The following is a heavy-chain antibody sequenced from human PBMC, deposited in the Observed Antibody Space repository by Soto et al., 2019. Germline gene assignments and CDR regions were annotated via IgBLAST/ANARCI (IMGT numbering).Heavy chain of an antibody. J-gene: IGHJ4*02. CDR1: GYTFINYD. CDR2: MNPNTGNT. V-gene: IGHV1-8*01. Sequence: QVQLVQSGAEVKKPGASVKVSCKASGYTFINYDINWVRQATGQGLEWMGWMNPNTGNTGYAQKFQSRVTMTRTTTISTAYMELSSLRSDDTAVYYCARAKRDCSDGRCNYPLDYWGQGTLVNVSS. D-gene: IGHD2-15*01. CDR3: ARAKRDCSDGRCNYPLDY.